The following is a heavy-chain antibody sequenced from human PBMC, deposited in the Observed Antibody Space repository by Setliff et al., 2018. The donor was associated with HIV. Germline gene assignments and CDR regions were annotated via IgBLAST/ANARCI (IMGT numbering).Heavy chain of an antibody. V-gene: IGHV4-59*12. CDR1: GGSISSDY. J-gene: IGHJ6*03. Sequence: PSETLSLTCTVSGGSISSDYWSWIRQPPGKGLEWIGYIYYSGSTNYNPSLKSRVTISIDTSRNQFSLRLNSVTAADTAVYFCARDGPLEGSYRYYYYYMDVWGKGTTVTVSS. CDR2: IYYSGST. CDR3: ARDGPLEGSYRYYYYYMDV. D-gene: IGHD3-10*01.